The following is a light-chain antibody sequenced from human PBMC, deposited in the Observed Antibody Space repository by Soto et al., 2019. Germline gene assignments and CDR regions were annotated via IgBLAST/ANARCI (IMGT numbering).Light chain of an antibody. CDR1: QSISSH. J-gene: IGKJ1*01. Sequence: DIQMTQSPSSLSASVGDRVSITCRTSQSISSHLNWYQQKQGRAPKLMIYSASYLETGVPSRFSGSGSGTDFTLTISGLQPEDVATYYCQQYNSYTFGQGTKVEIK. CDR2: SAS. CDR3: QQYNSYT. V-gene: IGKV1-39*01.